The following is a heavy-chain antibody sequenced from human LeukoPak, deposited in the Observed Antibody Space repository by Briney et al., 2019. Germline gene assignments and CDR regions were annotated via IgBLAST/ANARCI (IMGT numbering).Heavy chain of an antibody. CDR2: IYTSGST. CDR1: GGSFSGYY. Sequence: PSETLSLTCAVYGGSFSGYYWSWIRQPAGKGLEWIGRIYTSGSTNYNPSLKSRVTMSVDTSKNQFSLKLSSVTAADTAVYYCARDWGIWFGELFHAFDIWGQGTMVTVSS. V-gene: IGHV4-4*07. J-gene: IGHJ3*02. CDR3: ARDWGIWFGELFHAFDI. D-gene: IGHD3-10*01.